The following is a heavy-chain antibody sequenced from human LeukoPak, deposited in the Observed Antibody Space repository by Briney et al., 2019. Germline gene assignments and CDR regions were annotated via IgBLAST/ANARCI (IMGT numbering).Heavy chain of an antibody. V-gene: IGHV1-18*01. CDR2: ISTYNTNT. Sequence: ASVKDSCKASGYTFTSYGITWVRQPPGQGLDGMGWISTYNTNTNHAQSLQGGVTMTRDTSTSTADMESRSLRSEDTAVYYCATSTRGYSYGHQREIDYWGQGTLVTVSS. J-gene: IGHJ4*02. CDR1: GYTFTSYG. CDR3: ATSTRGYSYGHQREIDY. D-gene: IGHD5-18*01.